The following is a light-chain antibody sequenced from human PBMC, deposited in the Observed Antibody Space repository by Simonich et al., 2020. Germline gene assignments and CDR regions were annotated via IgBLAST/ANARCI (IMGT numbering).Light chain of an antibody. CDR1: SGHSSYA. V-gene: IGLV4-69*01. CDR3: QNWCTGYWV. J-gene: IGLJ3*02. CDR2: LNSAGSH. Sequence: QLVLTQSPSASASLGASVKLTCTLSSGHSSYAIAWHQQQPEKGPRSLMKLNSAGSHSKGDGIPDRVSGSSSGAERDLTIASLQSEDEADYYGQNWCTGYWVFGGGTKLTVL.